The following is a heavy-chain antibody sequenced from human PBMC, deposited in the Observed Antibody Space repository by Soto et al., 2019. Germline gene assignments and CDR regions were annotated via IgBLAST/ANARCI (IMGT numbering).Heavy chain of an antibody. CDR2: ISAYNGNT. CDR1: GYTFTSYG. Sequence: ASVKVSCKASGYTFTSYGISWVRQAPGQGLEWMGWISAYNGNTNYAQKLQGRVTMTTDTSTSTAYMELRSLRSDDTAVYYCAITWGSGYCSSTSCYRGGSNFDYWGQGTLGTV. D-gene: IGHD2-2*01. J-gene: IGHJ4*02. CDR3: AITWGSGYCSSTSCYRGGSNFDY. V-gene: IGHV1-18*01.